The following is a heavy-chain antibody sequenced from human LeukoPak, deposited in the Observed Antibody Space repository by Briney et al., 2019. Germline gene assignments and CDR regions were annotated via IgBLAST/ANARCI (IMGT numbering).Heavy chain of an antibody. J-gene: IGHJ5*02. V-gene: IGHV3-9*01. CDR2: ISWNSGSI. CDR1: GFTFDDYA. Sequence: GGSLRLSCAASGFTFDDYAMHWVRQAPGKGLEWVSGISWNSGSIGYADSVKGRFTISRDNAKNSLYLQMNSLRAEDTALYYCAKDVSSGWSRGWFDPWGQGTLVTVSS. CDR3: AKDVSSGWSRGWFDP. D-gene: IGHD6-19*01.